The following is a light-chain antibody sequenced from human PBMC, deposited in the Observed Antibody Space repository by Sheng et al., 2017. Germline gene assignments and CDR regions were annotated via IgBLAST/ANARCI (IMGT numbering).Light chain of an antibody. V-gene: IGLV2-14*01. Sequence: QSALTQPASVSGSPGQSITISCTGTNSDVGGYNYVSWYQQHPGKAPKVMIYDVINRPSGVSNRFSGSKSGNTASLTISGLQAEDEADYYCSSYTSSNSWLFGGGTKLTVL. CDR3: SSYTSSNSWL. CDR1: NSDVGGYNY. J-gene: IGLJ3*02. CDR2: DVI.